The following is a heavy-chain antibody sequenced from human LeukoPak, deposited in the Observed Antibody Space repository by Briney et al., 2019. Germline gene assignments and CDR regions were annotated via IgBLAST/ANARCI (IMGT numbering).Heavy chain of an antibody. J-gene: IGHJ5*02. V-gene: IGHV1-8*01. CDR3: ARRPKGAVAGRNWFDP. CDR1: GYTFTSYD. Sequence: GASVTVSCTASGYTFTSYDINWVRQATGQGLEWMGWMNPNSGNTGYAQKFQGRVTMTRNTSISTAYMELSSLRSEDTAVYYCARRPKGAVAGRNWFDPWGQGTLVTVSS. CDR2: MNPNSGNT. D-gene: IGHD6-19*01.